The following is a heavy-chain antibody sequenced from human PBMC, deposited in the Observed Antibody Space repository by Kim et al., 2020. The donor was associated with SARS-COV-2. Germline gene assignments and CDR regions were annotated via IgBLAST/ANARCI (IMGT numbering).Heavy chain of an antibody. D-gene: IGHD3-22*01. CDR2: VYHSGST. CDR3: ARLPHDSSGYVDS. V-gene: IGHV4-39*01. J-gene: IGHJ4*02. Sequence: SETLSLTCTVSGGSISSSFNYWGWIRQPPGKGLEWIGSVYHSGSTYDSPSLKSRVTVSVDPSKNEFYLKVTSVTAADTAVYFCARLPHDSSGYVDSWGQGILVTVSS. CDR1: GGSISSSFNY.